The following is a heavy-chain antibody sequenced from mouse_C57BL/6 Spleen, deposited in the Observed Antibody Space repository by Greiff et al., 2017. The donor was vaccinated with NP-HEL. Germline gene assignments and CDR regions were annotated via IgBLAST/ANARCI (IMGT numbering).Heavy chain of an antibody. J-gene: IGHJ2*01. CDR3: AKGRFITTVVDYFDY. Sequence: QVQLQQPGAELVKPGASVKLSCKASGYTFTSYWMHWVKQRPGRGLEWIGRIDPNSGGTKYNEKFKSKATLTVDKPSSTAYMQLSSLTSEDSAVYYCAKGRFITTVVDYFDYWGQGTTLTVSS. CDR1: GYTFTSYW. D-gene: IGHD1-1*01. CDR2: IDPNSGGT. V-gene: IGHV1-72*01.